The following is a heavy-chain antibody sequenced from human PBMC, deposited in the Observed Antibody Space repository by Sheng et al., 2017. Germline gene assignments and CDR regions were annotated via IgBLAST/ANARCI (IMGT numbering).Heavy chain of an antibody. J-gene: IGHJ3*02. CDR3: ARDYYGSVSYFAFDI. CDR2: IYYSGST. CDR1: GGSISSYY. V-gene: IGHV4-59*01. Sequence: QVQLQESGPGLVKPSETLSLTCTVSGGSISSYYWSWIRQPPGKGLEWIGYIYYSGSTNYNPSLKSRVTISVDTSKNQFSLKLSSVTAADTAVYYCARDYYGSVSYFAFDIWGQGTMVTVSS. D-gene: IGHD3-10*01.